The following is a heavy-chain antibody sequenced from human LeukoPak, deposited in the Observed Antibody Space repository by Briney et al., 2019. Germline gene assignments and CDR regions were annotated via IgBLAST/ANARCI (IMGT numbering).Heavy chain of an antibody. CDR2: INTNIGNP. Sequence: ASVKVSCKASGYTFTNYAINWVRQAPGQGLEWMGWINTNIGNPMYAPGFTGRFVFSLDTSVSTAYLQISSLKAEDTAVYYCARSKVHSSGYGMDVWGQGTTVTVSS. D-gene: IGHD6-19*01. V-gene: IGHV7-4-1*02. J-gene: IGHJ6*02. CDR1: GYTFTNYA. CDR3: ARSKVHSSGYGMDV.